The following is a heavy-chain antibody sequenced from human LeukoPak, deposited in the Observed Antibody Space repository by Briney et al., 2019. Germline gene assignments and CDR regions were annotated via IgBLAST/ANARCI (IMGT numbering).Heavy chain of an antibody. Sequence: GGSLRLSCAASGFTFSSYWMNWARQAPGKGLEWVAVISYDGSNKYYADSVKGRFTISRDNSKNTLYLQMNSLRAEDTAVYYCARERRDAFDYWGQGTLVTVSS. CDR2: ISYDGSNK. CDR1: GFTFSSYW. J-gene: IGHJ4*02. CDR3: ARERRDAFDY. V-gene: IGHV3-30-3*01.